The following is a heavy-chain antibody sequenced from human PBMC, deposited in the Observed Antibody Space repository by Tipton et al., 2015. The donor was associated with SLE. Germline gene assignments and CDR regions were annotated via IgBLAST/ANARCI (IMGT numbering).Heavy chain of an antibody. V-gene: IGHV4-59*11. CDR3: VRGHPHIVVLIGGGWFDP. CDR2: MYRSGTT. CDR1: GDSFRNHF. J-gene: IGHJ5*02. D-gene: IGHD2-21*01. Sequence: TLSLTCTVSGDSFRNHFWSWIRQPPGKGLEWIGYMYRSGTTKYNPSLKSRVTISVDTSKSQFSLKLTSATAADTAVYYCVRGHPHIVVLIGGGWFDPWGQGTLVTVSS.